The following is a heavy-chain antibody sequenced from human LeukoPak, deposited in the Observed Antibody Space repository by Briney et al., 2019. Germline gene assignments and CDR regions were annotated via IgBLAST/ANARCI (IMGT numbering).Heavy chain of an antibody. CDR2: ISYDGSNK. D-gene: IGHD6-25*01. Sequence: GGSLRLSCAASGFTFSSYAMHWVRQAPGKGLEWVAVISYDGSNKYYADSVKGRFTISRDNSKNTLYLQMNSLSAEDTAVYYCARDAARYYYYYMDVWGKGTTVTVSS. CDR1: GFTFSSYA. V-gene: IGHV3-30*04. CDR3: ARDAARYYYYYMDV. J-gene: IGHJ6*03.